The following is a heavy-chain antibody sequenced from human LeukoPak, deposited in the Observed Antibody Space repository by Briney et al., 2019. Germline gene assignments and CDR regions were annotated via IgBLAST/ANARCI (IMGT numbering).Heavy chain of an antibody. V-gene: IGHV3-23*01. D-gene: IGHD3-22*01. CDR3: ARPYYYDSSGYY. CDR2: ISGSGGST. CDR1: GFTFSSYG. J-gene: IGHJ4*02. Sequence: GGSLRHSCAASGFTFSSYGMSWVRQAPGKGLEWVSAISGSGGSTSYADSVKGRFTISRDNAKNTLYLQMNSLRAEDTAVYYCARPYYYDSSGYYWGQGTLVTVSS.